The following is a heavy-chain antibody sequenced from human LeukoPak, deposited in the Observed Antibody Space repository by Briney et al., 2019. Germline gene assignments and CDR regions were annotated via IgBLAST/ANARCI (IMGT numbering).Heavy chain of an antibody. D-gene: IGHD3-10*01. CDR3: AKASTAGSYSQPYNWFDP. Sequence: GGSLRLSCAASGFTFDDYAMHWVRQAPGKGLEWVSGISWNSGSIGYADSVKGRFTISRDNAKNSLYLQMNSLRAEDTALYYCAKASTAGSYSQPYNWFDPWGQGTLVTVSS. CDR2: ISWNSGSI. CDR1: GFTFDDYA. J-gene: IGHJ5*02. V-gene: IGHV3-9*01.